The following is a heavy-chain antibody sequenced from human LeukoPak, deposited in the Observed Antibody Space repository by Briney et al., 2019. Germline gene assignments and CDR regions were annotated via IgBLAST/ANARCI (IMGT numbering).Heavy chain of an antibody. CDR1: GFTVSSNY. D-gene: IGHD4-11*01. CDR3: ARDSSNYYFDY. CDR2: IYSGGST. J-gene: IGHJ4*02. Sequence: PGGSLRLSCAASGFTVSSNYMSWVRQAPGKGLEWVSVIYSGGSTYYADSAKGRFTISRDNSKNTLYLQMNSLRAEDTAVYYCARDSSNYYFDYWGQGTLVTVSS. V-gene: IGHV3-66*01.